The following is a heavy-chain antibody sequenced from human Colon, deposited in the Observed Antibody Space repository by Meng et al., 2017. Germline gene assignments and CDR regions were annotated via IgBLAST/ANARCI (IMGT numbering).Heavy chain of an antibody. Sequence: HITLEGSCRTLWKPSQTLTLTYTFFGLSLTTSEVVMGWIRHTPGKALEVLSLIYWDGDIRYSPALNSKLTITKDNSENQVVLTITNVDPVDTATYYCAHLVGACNSAYSRHWGQGTLVTVSS. CDR2: IYWDGDI. CDR3: AHLVGACNSAYSRH. J-gene: IGHJ1*01. V-gene: IGHV2-5*02. CDR1: GLSLTTSEVV. D-gene: IGHD4-23*01.